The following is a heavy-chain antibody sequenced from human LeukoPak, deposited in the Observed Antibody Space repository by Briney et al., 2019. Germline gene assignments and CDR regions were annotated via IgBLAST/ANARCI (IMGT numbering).Heavy chain of an antibody. CDR2: IYYSGST. CDR3: ARSLYMYGAGASDI. D-gene: IGHD5-18*01. J-gene: IGHJ3*02. Sequence: PSETLSLTCSVSGYSISSGYYWGWIRQPPGKGLEWIGYIYYSGSTNYNPSLESRVTISVDSSKTQFSLKLSSVTAADTAVYYCARSLYMYGAGASDIWGQGTMVTVSS. V-gene: IGHV4-61*01. CDR1: GYSISSGYY.